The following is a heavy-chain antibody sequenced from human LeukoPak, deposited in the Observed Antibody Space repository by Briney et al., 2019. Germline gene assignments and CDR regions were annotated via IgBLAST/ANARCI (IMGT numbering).Heavy chain of an antibody. Sequence: PGGSLRLSCAASKFTFSSYWMSWVRQAPGKGLEWVAYTNQLGNEKNYLDSVKGRFTISRDNAKNSLYLQMNSLRAEDTAVYYCARGTYYYEFWGQGTLVTVSS. CDR2: TNQLGNEK. V-gene: IGHV3-7*04. CDR3: ARGTYYYEF. J-gene: IGHJ4*02. D-gene: IGHD3-16*01. CDR1: KFTFSSYW.